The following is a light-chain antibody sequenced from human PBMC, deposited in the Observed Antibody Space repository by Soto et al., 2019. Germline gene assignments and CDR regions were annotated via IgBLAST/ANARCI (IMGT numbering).Light chain of an antibody. J-gene: IGKJ1*01. CDR3: KHYNIYSGA. Sequence: DIPMTQSPSTLSGSVGDRVTITCRASQTISSWLAWYQQKPGKAPKLLIYKASTLKSGVPSRFSGSGSGTESTLTNSSLQPDVFETYYGKHYNIYSGASGQGTKVTLK. CDR1: QTISSW. CDR2: KAS. V-gene: IGKV1-5*03.